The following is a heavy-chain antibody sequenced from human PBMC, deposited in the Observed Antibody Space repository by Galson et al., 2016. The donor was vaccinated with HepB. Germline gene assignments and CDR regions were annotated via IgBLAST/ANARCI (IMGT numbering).Heavy chain of an antibody. CDR3: ARGYGTDYRDHPDAFDI. J-gene: IGHJ3*02. Sequence: SLRLSCAASEFTFSNHWMYWIRQAPGKGLVWVSRVDSAERHLDYADSERGRFTISRNNAETTLYPHMDSLRVEDTAVYYCARGYGTDYRDHPDAFDIWGQGTVVTVSS. CDR1: EFTFSNHW. D-gene: IGHD4-17*01. V-gene: IGHV3-74*01. CDR2: VDSAERHL.